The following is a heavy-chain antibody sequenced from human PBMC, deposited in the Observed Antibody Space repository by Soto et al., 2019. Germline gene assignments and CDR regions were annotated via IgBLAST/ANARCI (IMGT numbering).Heavy chain of an antibody. V-gene: IGHV3-21*01. D-gene: IGHD6-13*01. CDR2: ISSNSAYI. CDR1: GFTFRSFT. Sequence: GGSLRLSCAASGFTFRSFTMNWVRQAPGKGLEWVSTISSNSAYIYYTDALRGRFTISRDNAKNSLHLQMNSLRAEDTAVYYCTRYASRDSSALCWFYLWGPVTLVVDSS. CDR3: TRYASRDSSALCWFYL. J-gene: IGHJ5*02.